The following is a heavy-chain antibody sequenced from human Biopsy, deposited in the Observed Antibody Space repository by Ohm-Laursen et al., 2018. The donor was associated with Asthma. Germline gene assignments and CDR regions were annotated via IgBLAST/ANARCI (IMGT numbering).Heavy chain of an antibody. CDR2: ISVYNGNT. J-gene: IGHJ6*02. CDR3: ARAVDYSHYYGTDV. CDR1: GYTFNSAG. V-gene: IGHV1-18*01. Sequence: SSVKVSCKTSGYTFNSAGITWVRQAPGQGLEWMGWISVYNGNTKVAQKLRDRVTMITDTSTSTAYMELRSLRSDDTAVYFCARAVDYSHYYGTDVWGQGTTVTVS. D-gene: IGHD3-10*01.